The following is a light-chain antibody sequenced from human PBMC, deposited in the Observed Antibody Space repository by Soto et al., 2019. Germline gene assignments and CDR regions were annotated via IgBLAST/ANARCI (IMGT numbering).Light chain of an antibody. Sequence: DIQMTQPPSTLSASIGDRVTITCRASQSISSWLGWYQQKPGTAPKLLIYAASTLESGVPSRFSGSRSGTEFTLTVRSLQPDDFATYYCQQYNDSFPYTFGQGTKVDIK. CDR1: QSISSW. J-gene: IGKJ2*01. V-gene: IGKV1-5*03. CDR3: QQYNDSFPYT. CDR2: AAS.